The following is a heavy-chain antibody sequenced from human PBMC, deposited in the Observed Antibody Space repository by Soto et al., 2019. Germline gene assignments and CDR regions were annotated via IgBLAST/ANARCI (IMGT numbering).Heavy chain of an antibody. CDR3: ARSAYSSGWSWFDA. J-gene: IGHJ5*02. CDR1: GGSISSYY. Sequence: SETLSLTCTVSGGSISSYYWNWIRQPPGKGLEWIGYIYSSGSTNYNPSLKSRVTISVDTSKNQFSLKLTSVTAADTAVYYCARSAYSSGWSWFDAWGQGTLVTVSS. V-gene: IGHV4-59*01. D-gene: IGHD6-19*01. CDR2: IYSSGST.